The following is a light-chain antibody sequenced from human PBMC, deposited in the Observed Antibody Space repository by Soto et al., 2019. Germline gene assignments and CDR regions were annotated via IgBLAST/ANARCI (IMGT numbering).Light chain of an antibody. J-gene: IGKJ1*01. Sequence: DIVMTQSPDSLALSLGEGATINCTSSQSVLYSSNSKNYLAWYQQTQGQTPKMLIYWASTRESGVPDRFSGSGSGTDFTLTISRLQAEDVAVYYRQQYYGNPQTFGQGTKVDIK. CDR1: QSVLYSSNSKNY. CDR2: WAS. CDR3: QQYYGNPQT. V-gene: IGKV4-1*01.